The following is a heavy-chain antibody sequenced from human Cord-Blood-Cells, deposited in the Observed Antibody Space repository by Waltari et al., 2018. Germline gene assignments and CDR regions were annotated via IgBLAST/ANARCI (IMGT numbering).Heavy chain of an antibody. J-gene: IGHJ6*02. V-gene: IGHV3-13*01. D-gene: IGHD6-13*01. Sequence: EVQLVESGGGLVQPGGSLRLSCAGSGFTFSSYDMPWVRHATGKCLEWVSAIGTAGDTYYPGSVKGRFTISRENAKNSLYLQMNSLRAGDTAVYYCARSLAAGNRLGPYYYGMDVWGQGTTVTVSS. CDR2: IGTAGDT. CDR1: GFTFSSYD. CDR3: ARSLAAGNRLGPYYYGMDV.